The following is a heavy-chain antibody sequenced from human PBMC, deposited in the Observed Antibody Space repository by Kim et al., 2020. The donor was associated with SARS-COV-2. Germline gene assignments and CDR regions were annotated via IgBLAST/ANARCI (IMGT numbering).Heavy chain of an antibody. CDR3: ARAATTGTPRGYLQH. Sequence: SETLSLTCAVYGGSFSGYYWSWIRQPPGKGLEWIGEINHSGRTNYNPSLKSRVTTSLDTSKNQFSLKLSSVTAADTAVYFCARAATTGTPRGYLQHWGQGTLVTVSS. CDR1: GGSFSGYY. V-gene: IGHV4-34*01. D-gene: IGHD3-9*01. J-gene: IGHJ1*01. CDR2: INHSGRT.